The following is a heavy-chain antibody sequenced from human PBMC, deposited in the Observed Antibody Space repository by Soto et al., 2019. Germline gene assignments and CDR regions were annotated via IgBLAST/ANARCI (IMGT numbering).Heavy chain of an antibody. CDR2: IKKDGSDK. Sequence: GGSLRLSCEASGFTFSNYWMSWVRQAPGKGLEWVANIKKDGSDKYYVDSVKGRFTISRDNAKNSLFLQMNSLRAEDTAVYYCASRGERTTGKNVLRYFDWTSGADYYYYYGMDVWGQGTTVTVSS. J-gene: IGHJ6*02. CDR3: ASRGERTTGKNVLRYFDWTSGADYYYYYGMDV. CDR1: GFTFSNYW. V-gene: IGHV3-7*05. D-gene: IGHD3-9*01.